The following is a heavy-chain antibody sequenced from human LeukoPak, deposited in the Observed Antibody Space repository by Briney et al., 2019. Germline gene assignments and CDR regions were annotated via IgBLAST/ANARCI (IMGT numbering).Heavy chain of an antibody. D-gene: IGHD2-15*01. Sequence: ASVTVSCKASGYTFTSYAMHWVRQAPGQRLEWMGWINAGNGNTKYSQKFQGRVTITRDTSASTAYMELSSLRSEDTAVYYCAREYCSGGSCYPWSYWGQGTLVTVSS. CDR2: INAGNGNT. CDR3: AREYCSGGSCYPWSY. CDR1: GYTFTSYA. J-gene: IGHJ4*02. V-gene: IGHV1-3*01.